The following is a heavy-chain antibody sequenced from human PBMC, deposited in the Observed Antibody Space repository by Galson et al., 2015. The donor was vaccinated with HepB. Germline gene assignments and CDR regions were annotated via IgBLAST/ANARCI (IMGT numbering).Heavy chain of an antibody. V-gene: IGHV3-30*18. D-gene: IGHD3-22*01. CDR2: ISYDGSNK. Sequence: SLRLSCAASGFAFSSYAMHWVRQAPGKGLEWVAVISYDGSNKYYADSVKGRFTISRDNSKNTLYLQMNGLRAEDTAVYYCAKPSNYYDSSGYYRHFDYWGQGTLVTVSS. CDR1: GFAFSSYA. J-gene: IGHJ4*02. CDR3: AKPSNYYDSSGYYRHFDY.